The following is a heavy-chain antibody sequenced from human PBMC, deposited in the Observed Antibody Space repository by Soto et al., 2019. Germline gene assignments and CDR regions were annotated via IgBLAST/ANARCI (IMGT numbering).Heavy chain of an antibody. Sequence: EVQLLESGGGLVQPGGSLRLSCAASGFTFSSYAMRWVRQAPGKGLEWVSAISGSGGSTYYADSVKGRFTISRDNSKNTRNMQMNSLKPEDRVVYDCAKAPNARYDYVWGTFDYWGQGTMVIVSS. CDR3: AKAPNARYDYVWGTFDY. V-gene: IGHV3-23*01. J-gene: IGHJ4*02. CDR2: ISGSGGST. D-gene: IGHD3-16*01. CDR1: GFTFSSYA.